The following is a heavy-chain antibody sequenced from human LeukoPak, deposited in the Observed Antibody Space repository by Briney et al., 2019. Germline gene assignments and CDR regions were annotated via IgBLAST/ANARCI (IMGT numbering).Heavy chain of an antibody. V-gene: IGHV4-59*01. CDR2: IYYSGST. CDR1: GGSISSYY. J-gene: IGHJ3*02. CDR3: ARASNDAFDI. Sequence: SETLSLTCTVSGGSISSYYWSWIRQPPGKGLEWIGYIYYSGSTNYNPSLKSRVTISVDTSKNQFSLKLSSVTAADTAVYYCARASNDAFDIWGQGTMVTVSS.